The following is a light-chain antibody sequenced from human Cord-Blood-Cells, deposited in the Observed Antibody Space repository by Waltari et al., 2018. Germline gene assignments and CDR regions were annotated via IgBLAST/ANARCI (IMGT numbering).Light chain of an antibody. Sequence: SYVLTQPPSVSVAPGKTAMITCGGNNIVSKSVHWYQQKPGQAPVLVIYYDSDRPSGIPERFSGSNSGNTATLTISRVEAGDEADYYCQVWDSSSDHVVFGGGTKLTVL. CDR2: YDS. CDR1: NIVSKS. J-gene: IGLJ2*01. CDR3: QVWDSSSDHVV. V-gene: IGLV3-21*04.